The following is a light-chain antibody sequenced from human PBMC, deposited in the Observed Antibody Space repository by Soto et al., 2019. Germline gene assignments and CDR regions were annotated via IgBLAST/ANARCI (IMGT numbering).Light chain of an antibody. CDR1: SSDVGGYNY. Sequence: QFVLTQPASVSGSPGQSITISWTGTSSDVGGYNYVSWHQHHPGKAPKLMIYDVSNRPSGVSNRFSGSKSGNTASLTISGLQAEDEADYYCNSYRSGSTRVFGGGTKLTVL. J-gene: IGLJ3*02. CDR2: DVS. CDR3: NSYRSGSTRV. V-gene: IGLV2-14*03.